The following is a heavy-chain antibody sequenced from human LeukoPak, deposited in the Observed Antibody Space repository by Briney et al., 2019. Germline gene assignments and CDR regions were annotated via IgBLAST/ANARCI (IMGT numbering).Heavy chain of an antibody. CDR1: GFTFSSYS. J-gene: IGHJ3*02. Sequence: PGGSLRLSCAASGFTFSSYSMNWVRQAPGKGLEWVSSISSSSSYIYYADSVKGRFTISRDNAKNSLYLQMNSLRAEDTAVYYCARDGWYCSSTSCRSRAFDIWGQGTMVTVSS. CDR3: ARDGWYCSSTSCRSRAFDI. D-gene: IGHD2-2*01. CDR2: ISSSSSYI. V-gene: IGHV3-21*01.